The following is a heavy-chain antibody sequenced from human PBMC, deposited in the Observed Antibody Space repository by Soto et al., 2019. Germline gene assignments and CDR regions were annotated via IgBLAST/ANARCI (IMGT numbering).Heavy chain of an antibody. J-gene: IGHJ5*02. CDR3: ASANSSSSNWFDP. V-gene: IGHV4-34*01. CDR1: GGSFSGYY. CDR2: INHSGST. Sequence: SETLSLTCAVYGGSFSGYYWSWIRQPPGKGLEWIGEINHSGSTNYNPSLKSRVTISVDTSKNQFSLKLSSVTAADTAVYYCASANSSSSNWFDPWGQGTLVT. D-gene: IGHD6-6*01.